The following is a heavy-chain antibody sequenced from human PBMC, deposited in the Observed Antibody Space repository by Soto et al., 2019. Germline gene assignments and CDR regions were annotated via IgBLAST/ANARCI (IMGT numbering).Heavy chain of an antibody. V-gene: IGHV4-4*07. CDR3: AREGSYSAYNFAHGIQLWSFDF. CDR2: IFSSGST. J-gene: IGHJ4*02. Sequence: QVRLQESGPGLLKPSETLSLTCTVSGGSINTFYWSWVRQPAGKGLEWIGRIFSSGSTSFNPSLQSRVAMSVDTSKNRFPPNLSSVAAADMAVYYCAREGSYSAYNFAHGIQLWSFDFWGQGALVTVSS. CDR1: GGSINTFY. D-gene: IGHD5-12*01.